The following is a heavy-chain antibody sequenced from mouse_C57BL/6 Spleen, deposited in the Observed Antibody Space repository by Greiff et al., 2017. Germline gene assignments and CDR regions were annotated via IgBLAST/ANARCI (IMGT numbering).Heavy chain of an antibody. CDR3: ASHYYGNLYAMDC. V-gene: IGHV5-4*01. Sequence: VQLKESGGGLVKPGGSLKLSCAASGFTFSSYAMSWVRQTPEKSLEWVATISDSGSYTYYTDNVKGRFTISRDNAKNNPYLEMSHLKSEDSAMYFCASHYYGNLYAMDCWGQGTSVTVSS. CDR2: ISDSGSYT. J-gene: IGHJ4*01. CDR1: GFTFSSYA. D-gene: IGHD1-1*01.